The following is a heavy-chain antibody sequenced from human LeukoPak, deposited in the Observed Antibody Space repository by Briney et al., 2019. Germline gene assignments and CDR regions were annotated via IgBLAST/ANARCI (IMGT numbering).Heavy chain of an antibody. CDR2: ISSSSSTI. Sequence: QPGGSLRLSCAASGFTFSGYSMNWVRQAPGKGLEWVSYISSSSSTIYYADSVKGRFTISRDNAKNSLYLQMKSLRAEDTAVYYCASVLRYFDWLLELDYWGQGTLVTVSS. CDR3: ASVLRYFDWLLELDY. J-gene: IGHJ4*02. CDR1: GFTFSGYS. D-gene: IGHD3-9*01. V-gene: IGHV3-48*01.